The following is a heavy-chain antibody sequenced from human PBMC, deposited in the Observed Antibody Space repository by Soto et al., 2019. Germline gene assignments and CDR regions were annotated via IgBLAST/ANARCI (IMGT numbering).Heavy chain of an antibody. J-gene: IGHJ5*02. CDR1: GGTFSTHV. Sequence: QVQLVQSGAEVKKPGSSVKVSCKTSGGTFSTHVIGWVRQAPGQGLEWMGGIVPKFGTTNYAHKFKGIVKITADESTSTAYMEVSSLTSEDTAVYYCVRGGSDNSGWYIWFDPWGQGTLVTVSS. V-gene: IGHV1-69*01. D-gene: IGHD6-19*01. CDR2: IVPKFGTT. CDR3: VRGGSDNSGWYIWFDP.